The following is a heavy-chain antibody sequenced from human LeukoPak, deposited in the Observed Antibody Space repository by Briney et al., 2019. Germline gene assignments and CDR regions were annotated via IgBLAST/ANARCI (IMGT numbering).Heavy chain of an antibody. D-gene: IGHD6-13*01. CDR1: GYTFTSYD. Sequence: ASVKVSCKASGYTFTSYDINWVRQATGQGLEWMGWMNPNSGNTGCAQKFQGRVTITRNTSISTAYMELSSLRSDDTAVYYCARDRRGQQLHYFDYWGQGTLVTVSS. J-gene: IGHJ4*02. CDR2: MNPNSGNT. V-gene: IGHV1-8*03. CDR3: ARDRRGQQLHYFDY.